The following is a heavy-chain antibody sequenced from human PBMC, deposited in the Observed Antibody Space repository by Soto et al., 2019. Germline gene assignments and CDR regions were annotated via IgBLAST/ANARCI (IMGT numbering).Heavy chain of an antibody. V-gene: IGHV1-69*13. J-gene: IGHJ5*02. Sequence: SVKVSCKASGGTFSSYAISWVRQAPGQGLEWMGGIIPIFGTANYAQKFQGRVTITADESTSTAYMELSSLRSEDTAVYYCARDSDFTGTWFDPWGQGTLVTVSS. D-gene: IGHD2-21*02. CDR3: ARDSDFTGTWFDP. CDR1: GGTFSSYA. CDR2: IIPIFGTA.